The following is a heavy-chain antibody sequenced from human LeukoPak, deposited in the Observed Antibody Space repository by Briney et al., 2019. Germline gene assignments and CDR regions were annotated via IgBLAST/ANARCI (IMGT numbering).Heavy chain of an antibody. D-gene: IGHD1-26*01. CDR2: INHSGST. CDR1: GGSFSGYY. Sequence: PSETLSLTCAVYGGSFSGYYWSWIRQPPGKGLEWIGEINHSGSTNYNPSLKIRVTISVYTSKNQFSLKLSSVTAADTAVYYCASQSASGRRYMDVWGKGTTVTVSS. CDR3: ASQSASGRRYMDV. V-gene: IGHV4-34*01. J-gene: IGHJ6*03.